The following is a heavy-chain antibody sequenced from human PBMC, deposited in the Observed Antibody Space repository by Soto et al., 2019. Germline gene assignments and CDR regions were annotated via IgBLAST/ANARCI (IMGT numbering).Heavy chain of an antibody. CDR2: ISDSGGHT. D-gene: IGHD1-26*01. Sequence: EVRLLESGGGLVQPGGSLRLSCEASGFMFSNYGMNWVRQAPGKGLEWVSGISDSGGHTYYADSVKGRLTISRYNSKNTLYLQMNSLRAEDTAIYYCAKEPNSGTYCIIDYWGQGTLVTVSS. J-gene: IGHJ4*02. V-gene: IGHV3-23*01. CDR3: AKEPNSGTYCIIDY. CDR1: GFMFSNYG.